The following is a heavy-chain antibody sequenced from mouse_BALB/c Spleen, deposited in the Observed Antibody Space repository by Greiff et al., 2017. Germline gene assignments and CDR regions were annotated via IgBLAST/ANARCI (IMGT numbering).Heavy chain of an antibody. CDR3: ASQFITTATLDY. D-gene: IGHD1-2*01. CDR2: ISSGGST. CDR1: GFTFSSYA. V-gene: IGHV5-6-5*01. J-gene: IGHJ2*01. Sequence: DVMLVESGGGLVKPGGSLKLSCAASGFTFSSYAMSWVRQTPEKRLEWVASISSGGSTYYPDSVKGRFTISRDNARNILYLQMSSLRSEDTAMYYCASQFITTATLDYGGQGTTLTVSS.